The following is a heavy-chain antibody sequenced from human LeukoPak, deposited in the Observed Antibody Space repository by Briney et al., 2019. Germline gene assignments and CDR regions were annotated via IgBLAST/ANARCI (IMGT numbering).Heavy chain of an antibody. J-gene: IGHJ4*02. CDR3: ARDGHATGSHDY. V-gene: IGHV3-7*04. Sequence: PGGSLRLSCAASGFTFSTYWMTWVRQAPGKGLEWVGNIKQDGSKQYYVDPLKGRFTISRDNAKNSLYLQMNSLRAEDTAVYYCARDGHATGSHDYWGRGTLVTVSS. CDR2: IKQDGSKQ. D-gene: IGHD3-10*01. CDR1: GFTFSTYW.